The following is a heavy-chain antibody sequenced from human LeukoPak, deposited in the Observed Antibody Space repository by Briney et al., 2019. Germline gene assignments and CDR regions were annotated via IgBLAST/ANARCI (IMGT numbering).Heavy chain of an antibody. CDR1: GGSFSGYY. J-gene: IGHJ6*03. CDR2: INHSGST. Sequence: SSETLSLTCAVYGGSFSGYYWSWIRQPPGKGLEWIGEINHSGSTNYNPSLKSRVTISVDTSKNQFSLKLSSVTAADTAVYYCARSMVRGVIRLYYYYMDVWGKGTTVTVSS. V-gene: IGHV4-34*01. CDR3: ARSMVRGVIRLYYYYMDV. D-gene: IGHD3-10*01.